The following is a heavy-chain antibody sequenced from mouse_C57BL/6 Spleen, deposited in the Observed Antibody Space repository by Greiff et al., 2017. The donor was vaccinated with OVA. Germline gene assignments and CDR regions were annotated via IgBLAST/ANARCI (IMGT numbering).Heavy chain of an antibody. CDR1: GYTFTDYE. V-gene: IGHV1-15*01. CDR2: IDPETGGT. J-gene: IGHJ2*01. Sequence: QVQLKQSGAELVRPGASVTLSCKASGYTFTDYEMHWVKQTPVHGLEWIGAIDPETGGTAYNQKFKGKAILTADKSSSTAYMELRSLTSEDSAVYYCTRRGYVYYFDYWGQGTTRTVSS. D-gene: IGHD3-1*01. CDR3: TRRGYVYYFDY.